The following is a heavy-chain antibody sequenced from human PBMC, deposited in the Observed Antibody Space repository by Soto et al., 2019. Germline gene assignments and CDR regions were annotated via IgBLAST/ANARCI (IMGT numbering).Heavy chain of an antibody. Sequence: EVQLLESGGGLVQPGGSLRLSCAVSGFTFSNYAVGWVRQAPGMGLEWVSSIFGGGGDTYYTDSVKGRFTISRDSSENTVFLQMNSLRAEDTALYYCAKYGSKSSPHYLDYWGKGTLVTVSS. CDR3: AKYGSKSSPHYLDY. D-gene: IGHD6-13*01. CDR2: IFGGGGDT. CDR1: GFTFSNYA. V-gene: IGHV3-23*01. J-gene: IGHJ4*02.